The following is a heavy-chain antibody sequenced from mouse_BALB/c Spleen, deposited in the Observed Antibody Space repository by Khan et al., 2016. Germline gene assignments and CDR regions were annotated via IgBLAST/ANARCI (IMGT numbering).Heavy chain of an antibody. CDR3: TRTLLRLYYFDY. Sequence: EVQLQESGPGLVKPSQSLSPTCTVTGYSITSDYAWNWIRQFPGNKLEWMGYISYSGSTSYNPSLKSRISITRDTSKNQFFLQLNSVTTEDTATXYCTRTLLRLYYFDYWGQGTTLTVSS. CDR2: ISYSGST. V-gene: IGHV3-2*02. CDR1: GYSITSDYA. D-gene: IGHD1-2*01. J-gene: IGHJ2*01.